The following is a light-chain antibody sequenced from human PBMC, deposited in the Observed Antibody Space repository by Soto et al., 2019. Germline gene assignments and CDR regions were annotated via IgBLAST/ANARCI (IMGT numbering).Light chain of an antibody. CDR2: EVN. Sequence: QYALTQPPSASGSPGQSVAISCTGTTSDIGGYNYVSWYQQHPGKAPKLMIYEVNKRPSGVPDRFSGSKSGNTASLTVSGLQAEDEADYYCSSHGGNSPDVFGTGTKVTVL. CDR3: SSHGGNSPDV. J-gene: IGLJ1*01. CDR1: TSDIGGYNY. V-gene: IGLV2-8*01.